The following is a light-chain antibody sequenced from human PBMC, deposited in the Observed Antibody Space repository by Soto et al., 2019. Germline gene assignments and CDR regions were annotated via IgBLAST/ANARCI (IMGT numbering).Light chain of an antibody. CDR3: QQRSNWQYT. Sequence: EIVLTQSPATLSLSPGERATLSCRASQSVSSYSAWYQQKPGQAPRLLIYDTSNRATGIPARFSGSGSGTDFTLTISGLEPGDFAVYYGQQRSNWQYTFGLGTRLEIK. J-gene: IGKJ2*01. CDR1: QSVSSY. CDR2: DTS. V-gene: IGKV3-11*01.